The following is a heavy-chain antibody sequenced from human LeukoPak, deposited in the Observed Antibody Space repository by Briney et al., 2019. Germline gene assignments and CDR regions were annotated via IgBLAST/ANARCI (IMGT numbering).Heavy chain of an antibody. D-gene: IGHD3-16*01. CDR1: GPSTSSSY. V-gene: IGHV4-59*01. Sequence: PSESLSPTWTLSGPSTSSSYWSCIRRPPGNGRGWLGFIYYSGSTQYNPSLKSRVTISVDTSNNQFSLKLTSVTAADTAVYYCARDRPFGAGWPHAFDYWYQGTVVTVSS. J-gene: IGHJ4*02. CDR3: ARDRPFGAGWPHAFDY. CDR2: IYYSGST.